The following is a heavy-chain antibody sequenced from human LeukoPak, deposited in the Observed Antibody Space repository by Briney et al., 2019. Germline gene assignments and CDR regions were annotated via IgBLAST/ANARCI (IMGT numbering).Heavy chain of an antibody. D-gene: IGHD3-3*01. J-gene: IGHJ4*02. V-gene: IGHV3-7*01. CDR1: GFTFSSYW. Sequence: GGSLRLSCAASGFTFSSYWMSWVRQAPGKGLEWVANIKQDGSEKYYVDSVKGRFTISRDNAKNSLYLQMNSLRAEDTAVYYCARITSGYDFWSGYYYDYFDYRGQGTLVTVSS. CDR3: ARITSGYDFWSGYYYDYFDY. CDR2: IKQDGSEK.